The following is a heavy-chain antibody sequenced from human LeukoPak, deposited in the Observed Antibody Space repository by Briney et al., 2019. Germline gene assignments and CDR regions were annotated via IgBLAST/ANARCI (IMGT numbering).Heavy chain of an antibody. CDR2: IIPIFGTA. CDR1: GGTFSSYA. Sequence: GASVKVSCKASGGTFSSYAISWVRQAPGQGLEWMGGIIPIFGTANYAQKFQGRVTITADESTSTAYMELSSLRSEDTAVYYCARVGDILTGYNFDYWGQGTLVTVSS. V-gene: IGHV1-69*13. CDR3: ARVGDILTGYNFDY. J-gene: IGHJ4*02. D-gene: IGHD3-9*01.